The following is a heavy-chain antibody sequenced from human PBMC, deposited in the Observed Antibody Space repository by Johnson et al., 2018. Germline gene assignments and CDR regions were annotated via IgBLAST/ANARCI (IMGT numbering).Heavy chain of an antibody. V-gene: IGHV3-66*01. CDR1: GFTVSSNY. CDR3: ARDPFAPDAYDEACDS. CDR2: IYSGGRT. Sequence: QLVESGGGVVQPGRSLRLSCAASGFTVSSNYMSWVRQAPGKGLEWVSVIYSGGRTYYADSVKGRFTISRDNSKNTLYLQMNSLRGEDTAVYYCARDPFAPDAYDEACDSWGQGTRVTVAS. D-gene: IGHD3-22*01. J-gene: IGHJ3*02.